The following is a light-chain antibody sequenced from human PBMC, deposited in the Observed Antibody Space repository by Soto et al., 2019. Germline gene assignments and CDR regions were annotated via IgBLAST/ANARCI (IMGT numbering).Light chain of an antibody. CDR3: QSYDSSNWV. CDR2: EDN. CDR1: SGSIASNY. Sequence: NFMLTQPHSVSESPGKTVTISCTRSSGSIASNYVQWYQQSPGSSPTTVIYEDNQRPSGVPDRFSGSIDSSSNSASLTISGLKTEDEADYYCQSYDSSNWVFGGGTKLTVL. J-gene: IGLJ3*02. V-gene: IGLV6-57*01.